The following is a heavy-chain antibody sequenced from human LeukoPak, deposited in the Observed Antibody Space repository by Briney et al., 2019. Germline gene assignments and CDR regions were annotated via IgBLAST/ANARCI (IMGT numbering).Heavy chain of an antibody. J-gene: IGHJ4*02. CDR3: ARAKGYCSGGSCYSWFDY. CDR2: ISSSGSTI. D-gene: IGHD2-15*01. V-gene: IGHV3-48*03. CDR1: GFTFRDSW. Sequence: PGGSLRLSCAASGFTFRDSWMNWVRQAPGKGLEWVSYISSSGSTIYYADSVKGRFTISRDNAKNSLYLQMNSLRAEDTAVYYCARAKGYCSGGSCYSWFDYWGQGTLVTVSS.